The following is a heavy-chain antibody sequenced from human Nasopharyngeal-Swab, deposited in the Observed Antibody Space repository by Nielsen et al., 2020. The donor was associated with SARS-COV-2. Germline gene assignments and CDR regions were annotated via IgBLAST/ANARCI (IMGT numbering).Heavy chain of an antibody. J-gene: IGHJ4*02. CDR1: GFTFSSYW. V-gene: IGHV3-74*01. Sequence: GRSLRLSCAASGFTFSSYWMHWVRQAPGKGLVWVSRINNDATTTSYADSVKGRFTISRDNAKNTLYLQMNSLRVEDTAVYYCARGLNGYNTFDYWGQGTLLTVSS. CDR3: ARGLNGYNTFDY. CDR2: INNDATTT. D-gene: IGHD5-24*01.